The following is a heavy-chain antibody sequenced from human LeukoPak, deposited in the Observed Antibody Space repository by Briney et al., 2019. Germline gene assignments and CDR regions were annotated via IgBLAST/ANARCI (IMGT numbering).Heavy chain of an antibody. CDR3: ARGRYYFDY. CDR1: GFSLSGYW. V-gene: IGHV3-74*01. J-gene: IGHJ4*02. D-gene: IGHD4-17*01. CDR2: FNSDGSST. Sequence: GGSLRVSCVASGFSLSGYWMHWVRHAPGKGLVWVSRFNSDGSSTSYADSVKGRFTISRDNAKNTLYLQMNSLRVEDTAVYYCARGRYYFDYWGQGTLVTVSS.